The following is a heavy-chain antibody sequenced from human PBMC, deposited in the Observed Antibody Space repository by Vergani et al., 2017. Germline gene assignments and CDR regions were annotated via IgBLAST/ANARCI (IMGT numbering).Heavy chain of an antibody. D-gene: IGHD3-10*01. V-gene: IGHV3-66*04. CDR3: AKPLWFGLRGNSATLFDY. Sequence: ELQLVESGGGLVQPGGSLRLSCAASGSTVSGNYMTWVRQAPGKGLEWVSHIYSGDETYYADSVKGRVTISRDNSKNTLYLQMNSLRAEDTAVYYCAKPLWFGLRGNSATLFDYWGQGTLVTVSS. J-gene: IGHJ4*02. CDR1: GSTVSGNY. CDR2: IYSGDET.